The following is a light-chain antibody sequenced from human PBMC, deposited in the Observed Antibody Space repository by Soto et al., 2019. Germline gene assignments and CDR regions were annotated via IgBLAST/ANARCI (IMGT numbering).Light chain of an antibody. CDR3: QQNDRFPWT. Sequence: DIQMTQPSSSVSASLGDRVTITCRASQDISIWLAWYQQRPGKAPKLLIYDASNLQSGVPSRFSGTGSGTDFTLTISSLQPEDCATYFCQQNDRFPWTFGQGTKVEV. V-gene: IGKV1-12*01. CDR1: QDISIW. J-gene: IGKJ1*01. CDR2: DAS.